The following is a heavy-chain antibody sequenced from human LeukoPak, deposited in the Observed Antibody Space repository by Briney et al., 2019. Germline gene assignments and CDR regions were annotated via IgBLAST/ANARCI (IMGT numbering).Heavy chain of an antibody. CDR3: ARGQYSPDY. CDR2: IWYDGSNK. V-gene: IGHV3-33*01. CDR1: GFTFSSYG. J-gene: IGHJ4*02. D-gene: IGHD2-15*01. Sequence: GRSLRLSCAASGFTFSSYGMHWVRQAPGKGLEWVAVIWYDGSNKYYTDSVKDRFTISRDNSKNTLYLQMNSLRAEATAVYYCARGQYSPDYWGQGTLVTVSS.